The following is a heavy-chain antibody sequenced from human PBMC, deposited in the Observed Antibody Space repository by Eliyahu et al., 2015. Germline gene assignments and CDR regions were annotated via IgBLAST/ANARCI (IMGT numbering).Heavy chain of an antibody. CDR2: IGGDGQNK. D-gene: IGHD2/OR15-2a*01. CDR3: TRDPFYFPSTMDV. V-gene: IGHV3-33*08. J-gene: IGHJ6*02. Sequence: VQLVESGGGVVQPGRSLRLSCAASGFSLTNYVMHWVRQAPGQGLEWVAAIGGDGQNKHYQDSVKGRFSISRVNSKSTLYLQMNGLRADDTAVYYCTRDPFYFPSTMDVWGRGTTVTVS. CDR1: GFSLTNYV.